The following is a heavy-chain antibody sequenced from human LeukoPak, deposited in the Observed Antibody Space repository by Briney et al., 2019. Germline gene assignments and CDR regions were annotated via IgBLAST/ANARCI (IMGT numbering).Heavy chain of an antibody. V-gene: IGHV3-30*03. J-gene: IGHJ4*02. Sequence: GGSLRLSCAASGFTFSSYGTHWVRQAPGKGLEWVAVISYDGSNKYYADSVKGRFTISRDNSKNTLYLQMNSLRAEDTAVYYCARAGIAVAGTLEVDYWGQGTLVTVSS. CDR1: GFTFSSYG. CDR2: ISYDGSNK. D-gene: IGHD6-19*01. CDR3: ARAGIAVAGTLEVDY.